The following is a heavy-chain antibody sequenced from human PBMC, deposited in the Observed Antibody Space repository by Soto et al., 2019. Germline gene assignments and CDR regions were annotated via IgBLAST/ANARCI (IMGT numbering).Heavy chain of an antibody. CDR2: IRSKANSYAT. V-gene: IGHV3-73*01. Sequence: PGGSLRLSCAASGFTFSGSAMHWVRQASGKGLEWVGRIRSKANSYATAYAASVKGRFTISRDDSKNTAYLQMNSLKTEDTAVYYCTRPNYDSSGYADYWGQGTRVTVSS. D-gene: IGHD3-22*01. J-gene: IGHJ4*02. CDR3: TRPNYDSSGYADY. CDR1: GFTFSGSA.